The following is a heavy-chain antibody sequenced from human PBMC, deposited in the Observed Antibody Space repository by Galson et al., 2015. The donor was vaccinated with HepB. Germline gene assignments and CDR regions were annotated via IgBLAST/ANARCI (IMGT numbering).Heavy chain of an antibody. J-gene: IGHJ6*03. CDR1: GYSFTSYW. Sequence: QSGAEVKKPGESLKISCKGSGYSFTSYWIGWVRQMPGKGLEWMGIIYPGDSDTRYSPSFQGQVTISADKSISTAYLQWSSLKASDTAMYYCARQITLDSSGFWGPEIYYYYMDVWGKGTTVTVSS. D-gene: IGHD3-22*01. CDR2: IYPGDSDT. V-gene: IGHV5-51*01. CDR3: ARQITLDSSGFWGPEIYYYYMDV.